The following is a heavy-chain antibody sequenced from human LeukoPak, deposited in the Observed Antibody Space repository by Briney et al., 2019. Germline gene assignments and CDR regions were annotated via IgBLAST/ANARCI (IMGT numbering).Heavy chain of an antibody. CDR2: INPSGGST. V-gene: IGHV1-46*01. D-gene: IGHD2-2*01. Sequence: ASVKVSCKAFGYNFTSYYMHWVRQAPGQGLEWMGIINPSGGSTSYTQKFQGRVTTTRDTSTSTVYMELSSLRSEDTAVYYCARDGAMICRSSNCYPRPRWFDRWGQGTLVTVSS. CDR1: GYNFTSYY. CDR3: ARDGAMICRSSNCYPRPRWFDR. J-gene: IGHJ5*02.